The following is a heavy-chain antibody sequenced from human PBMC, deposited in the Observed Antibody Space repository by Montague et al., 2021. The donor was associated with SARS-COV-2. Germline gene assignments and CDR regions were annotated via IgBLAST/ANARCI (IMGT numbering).Heavy chain of an antibody. V-gene: IGHV3-53*01. CDR1: GFTISSNY. Sequence: SLRLYCAASGFTISSNYMSWVRQAPGKGLEWVSLIYSSGRTSYADSVTGRFTMSRDNSKNTLYLQMNSLRAEDTAVCYCARDFGESRDHWGQGTLVTVSS. J-gene: IGHJ4*02. CDR3: ARDFGESRDH. D-gene: IGHD3-10*01. CDR2: IYSSGRT.